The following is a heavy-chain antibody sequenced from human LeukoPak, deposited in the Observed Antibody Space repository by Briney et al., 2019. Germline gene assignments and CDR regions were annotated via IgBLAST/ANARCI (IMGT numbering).Heavy chain of an antibody. V-gene: IGHV3-23*01. CDR1: GFTSTNYA. Sequence: GGSLRLSCAASGFTSTNYAMNWVRQAPGKGLEWVSVLIGSSGSTDYADSVKGRFTISRDLSKNTLFLQMNSLRAEDTGIYYCAKGAYDYIEIAYFDSWGQGTLVTVSS. D-gene: IGHD5-12*01. CDR2: LIGSSGST. CDR3: AKGAYDYIEIAYFDS. J-gene: IGHJ4*02.